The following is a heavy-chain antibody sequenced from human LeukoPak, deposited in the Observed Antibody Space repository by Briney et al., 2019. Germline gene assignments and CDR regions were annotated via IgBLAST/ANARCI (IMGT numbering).Heavy chain of an antibody. CDR1: GGTLSSYS. Sequence: SVKVSCKASGGTLSSYSISWGRQAPGQGLEWMGGIIPIFGTANYAQKFQGRVTITADESTSTAYMELSSLRSEDTAVYYCARARAAIAARGQYYYYMDVWGKGTTVTVSS. J-gene: IGHJ6*03. V-gene: IGHV1-69*01. CDR2: IIPIFGTA. D-gene: IGHD6-6*01. CDR3: ARARAAIAARGQYYYYMDV.